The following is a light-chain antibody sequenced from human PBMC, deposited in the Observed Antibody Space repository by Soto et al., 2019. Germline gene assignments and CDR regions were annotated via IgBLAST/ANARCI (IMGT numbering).Light chain of an antibody. V-gene: IGKV3-20*01. CDR2: GAS. J-gene: IGKJ1*01. CDR1: QSVGSNF. Sequence: EIVLTQSPGTLSLSPGERATLSCRASQSVGSNFLAWYQQKPGQAPRLLIYGASNRATGMPARFSGSGSGTDFTLTISRLEPEDFAVYYCQQYGTSPTWTFGQGTKVEIK. CDR3: QQYGTSPTWT.